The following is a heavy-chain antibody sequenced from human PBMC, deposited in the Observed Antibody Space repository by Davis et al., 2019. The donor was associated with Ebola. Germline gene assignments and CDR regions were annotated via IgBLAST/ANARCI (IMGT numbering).Heavy chain of an antibody. J-gene: IGHJ5*02. V-gene: IGHV3-7*03. CDR1: GFSFSSHC. CDR2: IRKDGSEK. CDR3: AREAVWRFDP. Sequence: PGGSLRLSCAASGFSFSSHCMSWVRQAPGKGLEWVANIRKDGSEKHYVDSVKGRFTISRDNAKNSLYLQMNSLRAEDTAVYYCAREAVWRFDPWGQGTLVTVSS. D-gene: IGHD3-16*01.